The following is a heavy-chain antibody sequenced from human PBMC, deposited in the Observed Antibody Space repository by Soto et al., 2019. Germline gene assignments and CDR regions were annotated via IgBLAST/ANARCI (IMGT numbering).Heavy chain of an antibody. CDR1: GGSFSSYG. CDR3: ARELKEPGSYYYYGLDV. V-gene: IGHV1-69*01. Sequence: QVQLVHSGAEVKKPGSSVKVSCKASGGSFSSYGITWVRQAPGQGLEWMGGIIPIIGTTKYAQTFQGRVTITADESTSTAHMELSSLRSEDTAVYFCARELKEPGSYYYYGLDVW. CDR2: IIPIIGTT. J-gene: IGHJ6*01. D-gene: IGHD3-10*01.